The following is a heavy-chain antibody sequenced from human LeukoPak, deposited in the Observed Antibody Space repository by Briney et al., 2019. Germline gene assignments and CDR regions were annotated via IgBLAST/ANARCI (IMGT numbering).Heavy chain of an antibody. CDR1: GYTFNNYG. CDR3: ARGIGIGVVLMVHGNMDV. Sequence: ASVKVSCKTSGYTFNNYGISWVRQAPGQGLEWMGWINTDTGKPTYAQGFTGRFVLSLDTSVTTAYLQISSLKAEDTAVYYCARGIGIGVVLMVHGNMDVWGKGTTVTVSS. D-gene: IGHD2-8*01. CDR2: INTDTGKP. V-gene: IGHV7-4-1*02. J-gene: IGHJ6*03.